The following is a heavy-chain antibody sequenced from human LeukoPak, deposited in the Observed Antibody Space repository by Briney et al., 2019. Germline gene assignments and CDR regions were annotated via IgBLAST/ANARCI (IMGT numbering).Heavy chain of an antibody. V-gene: IGHV4-39*07. CDR1: GGSITSSSYY. Sequence: PSETLSLTCAVSGGSITSSSYYWGWIRQPPGKGLEWIGSIYYSGSTDYNPSLKSRVTISVDTSKNQFSLKLSSVTAADTAVYYCARDRWGWYPVSWGQGTLVTVSS. CDR3: ARDRWGWYPVS. J-gene: IGHJ5*02. D-gene: IGHD6-19*01. CDR2: IYYSGST.